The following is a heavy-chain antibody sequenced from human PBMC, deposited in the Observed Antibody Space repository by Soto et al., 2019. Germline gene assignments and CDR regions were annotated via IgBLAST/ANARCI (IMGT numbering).Heavy chain of an antibody. CDR3: ARGVLH. J-gene: IGHJ4*01. D-gene: IGHD3-10*01. CDR1: GGSISSGGYY. V-gene: IGHV4-31*03. CDR2: ISYSVST. Sequence: QVQLQESGPGLVQPSQTLSLTCTVSGGSISSGGYYWSWIRQHPGTGLEWIGHISYSVSTYYNTSLQLRVTSPVYTSRNQCSLIVNSVTAPHTAVYYCARGVLHWGQGSLVTVSS.